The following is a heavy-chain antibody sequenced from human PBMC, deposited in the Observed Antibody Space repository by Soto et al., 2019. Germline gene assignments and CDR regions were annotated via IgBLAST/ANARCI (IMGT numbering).Heavy chain of an antibody. CDR1: GDSVSSNSAA. V-gene: IGHV6-1*01. CDR3: ARARSRCLTSYYSGMAV. Sequence: LSQTLSLTCAISGDSVSSNSAAWNWIRQSPSRGLEWLGRTYYRSKWYNDYAVSVKSRITINHDTSKNQFSLQLNSVTPEDTAVYYPARARSRCLTSYYSGMAVWGEGTTVNVSA. J-gene: IGHJ6*01. D-gene: IGHD6-13*01. CDR2: TYYRSKWYN.